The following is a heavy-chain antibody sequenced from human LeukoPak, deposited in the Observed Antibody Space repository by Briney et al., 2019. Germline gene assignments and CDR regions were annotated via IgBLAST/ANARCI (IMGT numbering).Heavy chain of an antibody. Sequence: GGSLRLSCAASGFTFSSSWMHWVRQAPGKGLVWVSRNNSDGGSTNYADSVKGRFTISRDNAKNTLYLQMNSLRAEDTAVYYCARRIALGTTQVTNPNYGMDVWGQGTTVTVSS. CDR2: NNSDGGST. CDR1: GFTFSSSW. V-gene: IGHV3-74*01. CDR3: ARRIALGTTQVTNPNYGMDV. J-gene: IGHJ6*02. D-gene: IGHD1-26*01.